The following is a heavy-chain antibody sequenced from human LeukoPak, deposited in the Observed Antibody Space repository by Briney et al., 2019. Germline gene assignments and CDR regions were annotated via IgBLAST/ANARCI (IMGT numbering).Heavy chain of an antibody. CDR2: ISRSSAYI. CDR3: ARGGSYLSAFDI. CDR1: GFTLSSYS. J-gene: IGHJ3*02. V-gene: IGHV3-21*01. Sequence: PGGSLRLSCAASGFTLSSYSMNWVRQAPGKGLEWVSSISRSSAYIYYADSVKGRFTISRDNSKNTLYLQMNSLRAEDTAVYYCARGGSYLSAFDIWGQGTMVTVSS. D-gene: IGHD1-26*01.